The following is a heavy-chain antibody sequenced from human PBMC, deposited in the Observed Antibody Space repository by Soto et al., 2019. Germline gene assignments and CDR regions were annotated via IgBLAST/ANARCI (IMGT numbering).Heavy chain of an antibody. V-gene: IGHV3-23*01. Sequence: GGSLRLSCAASGFTFSSYAMSWVRQAPGKGLEWVSAISGSGGSTYYADSVKGRFTISRDNSKNTLYLQMNSLRAEDTAVYYCAKLPLGNARLLSYYYMDVWGKGTTVTVS. D-gene: IGHD7-27*01. CDR1: GFTFSSYA. CDR3: AKLPLGNARLLSYYYMDV. J-gene: IGHJ6*03. CDR2: ISGSGGST.